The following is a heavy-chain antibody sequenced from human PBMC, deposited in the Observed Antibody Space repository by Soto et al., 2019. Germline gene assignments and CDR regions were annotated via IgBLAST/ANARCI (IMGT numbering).Heavy chain of an antibody. CDR3: ASDIAGGGVNWFDP. J-gene: IGHJ5*02. CDR1: EFTFTNYD. Sequence: QVQLVQSGAEVKKPGASVKVSCKASEFTFTNYDINWVRQATGQGLEWMGWMNPNTGNTGYAQKFQGRVTLTRNTSTSTAYMELSSLRSEDTAVYYCASDIAGGGVNWFDPCGQGTLVTVTS. D-gene: IGHD6-13*01. V-gene: IGHV1-8*01. CDR2: MNPNTGNT.